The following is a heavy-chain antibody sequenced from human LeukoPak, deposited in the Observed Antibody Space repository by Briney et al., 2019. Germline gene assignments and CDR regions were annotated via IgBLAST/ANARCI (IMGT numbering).Heavy chain of an antibody. CDR3: ARMGGSYGY. Sequence: GGSLRLSCAASGFTFSNYWMSWVRQAPGEGLEWVANIKQDGGEKYYADPVQGRFTVSRDNAKKSLYLQMNSLRAEDTAVYYCARMGGSYGYWGQGTLVTVSS. CDR1: GFTFSNYW. CDR2: IKQDGGEK. J-gene: IGHJ4*02. V-gene: IGHV3-7*01. D-gene: IGHD1-26*01.